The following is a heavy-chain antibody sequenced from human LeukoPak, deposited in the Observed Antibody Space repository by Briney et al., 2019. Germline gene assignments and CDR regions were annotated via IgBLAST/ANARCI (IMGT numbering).Heavy chain of an antibody. J-gene: IGHJ4*02. CDR1: GYSFTSYW. CDR2: IYPGDSDT. CDR3: ARLEGRYDFWSGYYTSSYYFDY. Sequence: SGESLKISCKGSGYSFTSYWIGWVRQMPGKGLEWMGIIYPGDSDTRYSPSFQGQVTISADKSISTAYLQWSSPKASDTAMYYCARLEGRYDFWSGYYTSSYYFDYWGQGTLVTVSS. D-gene: IGHD3-3*01. V-gene: IGHV5-51*01.